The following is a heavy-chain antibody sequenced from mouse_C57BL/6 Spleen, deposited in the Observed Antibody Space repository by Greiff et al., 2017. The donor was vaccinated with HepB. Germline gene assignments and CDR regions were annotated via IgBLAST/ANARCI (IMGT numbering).Heavy chain of an antibody. Sequence: EVKVEESGGGLVQPGGSMKLSCAASGFTFSDAWMDWVRQSPEKGLEWVAEIRNKANNHATYYAESVKGRFTISRDDSKSSVYLQMNSLRAEDTGIYYCTRSYDYDVPWFAYWGQGTLVTVSA. J-gene: IGHJ3*01. V-gene: IGHV6-6*01. CDR2: IRNKANNHAT. CDR3: TRSYDYDVPWFAY. D-gene: IGHD2-4*01. CDR1: GFTFSDAW.